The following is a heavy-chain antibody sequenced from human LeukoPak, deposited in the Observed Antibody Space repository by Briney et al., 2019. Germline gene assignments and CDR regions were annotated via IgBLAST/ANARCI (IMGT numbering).Heavy chain of an antibody. D-gene: IGHD1-14*01. J-gene: IGHJ6*02. CDR1: GFDFSSYY. Sequence: PGGSLRLSCAASGFDFSSYYMSWVRQAPGKGLEWVANIKQDGSEKYYVDSVKGRFTISRDNTKNSLYLQMNSLRAEDTAVYYCADRKAYYYGMDVWGQGTTVTVSS. CDR3: ADRKAYYYGMDV. CDR2: IKQDGSEK. V-gene: IGHV3-7*03.